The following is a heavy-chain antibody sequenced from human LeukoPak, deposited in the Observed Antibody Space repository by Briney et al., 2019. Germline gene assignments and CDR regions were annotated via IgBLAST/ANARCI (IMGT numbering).Heavy chain of an antibody. V-gene: IGHV1-46*01. CDR1: GYTFTTYH. J-gene: IGHJ3*02. Sequence: ASVKVSCKASGYTFTTYHIHWVRQAPGRGLEWMGSVIPADDSTSSAQKFQGRVTMSTDTSTSTVYMELSSLRSEDTALYYCARGTLGGNDAFDIWGQGTMVTVSS. CDR3: ARGTLGGNDAFDI. CDR2: VIPADDST.